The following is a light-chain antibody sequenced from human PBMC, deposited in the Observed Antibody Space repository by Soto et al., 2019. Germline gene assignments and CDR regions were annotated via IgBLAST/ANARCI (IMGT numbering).Light chain of an antibody. Sequence: QSALTQPASVSGSPGQSISLSCTGSSSDVGGYNYVSWYQQHPGEAPKLVIYEVTHRPSGVSDRFSGSKSGSTASLTISGLRTDDEADYYCTSWTTNNIPSVFGTGTKLTVL. J-gene: IGLJ1*01. CDR1: SSDVGGYNY. V-gene: IGLV2-14*03. CDR2: EVT. CDR3: TSWTTNNIPSV.